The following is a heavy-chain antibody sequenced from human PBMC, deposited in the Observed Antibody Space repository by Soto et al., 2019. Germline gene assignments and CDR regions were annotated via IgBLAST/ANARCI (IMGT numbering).Heavy chain of an antibody. CDR1: VVSISSGNW. V-gene: IGHV4-4*02. CDR3: ASRVCEIHLPYMYFDG. D-gene: IGHD3-16*01. CDR2: IFHDGTA. J-gene: IGHJ4*02. Sequence: PSATLSLTCSVSVVSISSGNWWTWVRQTPQRGLEYIGEIFHDGTANYYPSFERRVAISVDTSKNQFSLKLTSVTAADTAICFSASRVCEIHLPYMYFDGWGQGDLVTV.